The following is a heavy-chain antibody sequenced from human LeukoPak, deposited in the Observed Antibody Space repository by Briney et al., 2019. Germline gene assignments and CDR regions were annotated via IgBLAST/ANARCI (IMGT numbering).Heavy chain of an antibody. V-gene: IGHV4-34*01. D-gene: IGHD1-26*01. J-gene: IGHJ4*02. CDR1: GGSFSGYY. Sequence: PSETLSLTCAVYGGSFSGYYWSWLRHPPGKGLEWIGEINHSGSTNYNPSLKSRVTISVDTSKNQFSLKLSSVTAADTAVYYCARAKLLRIPLDYWGQGTLVTVSS. CDR2: INHSGST. CDR3: ARAKLLRIPLDY.